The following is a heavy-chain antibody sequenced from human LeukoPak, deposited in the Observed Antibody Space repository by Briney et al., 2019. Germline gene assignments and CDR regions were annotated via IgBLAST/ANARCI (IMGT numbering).Heavy chain of an antibody. J-gene: IGHJ4*02. Sequence: ASVKVSCKASGSTFTGYYMHWIRQAPGQGLEWMGRINPNSGDTDYAQKFQGRVTMTRDTSITTLYMELSSLRSDDTAVYYCARRTHDYWGQGTLVTVSS. CDR1: GSTFTGYY. V-gene: IGHV1-2*06. D-gene: IGHD1-1*01. CDR3: ARRTHDY. CDR2: INPNSGDT.